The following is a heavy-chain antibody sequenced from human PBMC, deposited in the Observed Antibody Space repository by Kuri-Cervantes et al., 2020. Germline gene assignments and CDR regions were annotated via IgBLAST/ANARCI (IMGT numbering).Heavy chain of an antibody. CDR1: GFTFSNYA. Sequence: GESLKTFCTASGFTFSNYAMSWVRQAPGAGPEWVSAIGNSGGRTYYADPVKGRFAISAVNAKNTLYLQMNSLRAEDTAVYYCARVSKAYDILTRSNAFDIWGQGTMVTVSS. CDR2: IGNSGGRT. J-gene: IGHJ3*02. D-gene: IGHD3-9*01. CDR3: ARVSKAYDILTRSNAFDI. V-gene: IGHV3-23*01.